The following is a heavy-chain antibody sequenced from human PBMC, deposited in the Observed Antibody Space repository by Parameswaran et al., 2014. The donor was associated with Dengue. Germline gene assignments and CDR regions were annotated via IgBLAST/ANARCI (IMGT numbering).Heavy chain of an antibody. D-gene: IGHD3-3*01. CDR3: ARDGSGVYDLWSGYDSYYYYGMDV. J-gene: IGHJ6*02. Sequence: RWIRQPPGKGLEWVANIKQDGSEKYYVDSVKGRFTISRDNAKNSLYLQVNSLRAEDTAVYYCARDGSGVYDLWSGYDSYYYYGMDVWGQGTTVTVSS. V-gene: IGHV3-7*01. CDR2: IKQDGSEK.